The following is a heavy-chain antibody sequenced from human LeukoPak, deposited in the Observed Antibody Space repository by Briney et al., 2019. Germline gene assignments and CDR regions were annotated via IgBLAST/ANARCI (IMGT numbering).Heavy chain of an antibody. D-gene: IGHD3-22*01. V-gene: IGHV1-8*03. CDR2: MNPSSGNT. CDR1: GYTFTNCD. Sequence: ASVKVSCKASGYTFTNCDINWVRQATGQGLEWLGWMNPSSGNTGYAQKFQGRVTLTRNTSITTAYLELSSLRSEDTAVYYCARGEYYYGSSGFDPWGQGTLVTVSS. J-gene: IGHJ5*02. CDR3: ARGEYYYGSSGFDP.